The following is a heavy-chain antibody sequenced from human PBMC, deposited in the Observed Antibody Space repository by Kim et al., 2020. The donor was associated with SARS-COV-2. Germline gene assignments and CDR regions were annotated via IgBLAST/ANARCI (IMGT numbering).Heavy chain of an antibody. D-gene: IGHD3-9*01. Sequence: GGSLRLSCAASGFTFSSYAMSWVRQAPGKGLEWVSAISGSGGSTYYADSVKGRFTISRDNSKNTLYLQMNSLRAEDTAVYYCASQYYDILTGYPNFDYWGQGTLVTVSS. J-gene: IGHJ4*02. CDR3: ASQYYDILTGYPNFDY. CDR1: GFTFSSYA. V-gene: IGHV3-23*01. CDR2: ISGSGGST.